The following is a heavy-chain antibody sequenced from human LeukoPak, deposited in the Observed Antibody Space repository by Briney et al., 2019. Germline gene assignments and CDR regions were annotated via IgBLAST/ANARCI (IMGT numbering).Heavy chain of an antibody. D-gene: IGHD6-13*01. CDR2: ISYDGSNK. V-gene: IGHV3-30-3*01. Sequence: PGRSLRLSCAASGFTFSSYAMHWVRQAPGKGLGWVAVISYDGSNKYYADSVKGRFTISRDNSKNTLYLQMNSLSTEDTAVYYCAKDRGTPYSSSWDSSFYLDSWGQGTLVTVSS. J-gene: IGHJ4*02. CDR1: GFTFSSYA. CDR3: AKDRGTPYSSSWDSSFYLDS.